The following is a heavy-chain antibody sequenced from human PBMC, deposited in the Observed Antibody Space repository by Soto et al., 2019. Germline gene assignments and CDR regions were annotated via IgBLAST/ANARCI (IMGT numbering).Heavy chain of an antibody. CDR2: IYWDDDK. Sequence: QITLKESGPTLVKPTQTLTLTCTFSGFSLTTSGVGVGWIRQPPGKALEWLAFIYWDDDKRYGPSLKTRLTIIKNTSKNQVALTMTTVDPVDTATYYCTHRRVGGPAGAMDVWGQGTTVTVSS. CDR3: THRRVGGPAGAMDV. D-gene: IGHD1-26*01. J-gene: IGHJ6*02. CDR1: GFSLTTSGVG. V-gene: IGHV2-5*05.